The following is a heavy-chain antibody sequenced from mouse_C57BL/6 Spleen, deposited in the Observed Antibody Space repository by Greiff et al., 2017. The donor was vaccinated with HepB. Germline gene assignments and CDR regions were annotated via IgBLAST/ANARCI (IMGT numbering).Heavy chain of an antibody. CDR3: ARWDGYPYYAMDY. CDR1: GFTFSDYG. Sequence: EVNVVESGGGLVKPGGSLKLSCAASGFTFSDYGMHWVRQAPEKGLEWVAYISSGSSTIYYADTVKGRFTISRDNAKNTLFLQMTSLRSEDTAMYYCARWDGYPYYAMDYWGQGTSVTVSS. D-gene: IGHD2-3*01. V-gene: IGHV5-17*01. CDR2: ISSGSSTI. J-gene: IGHJ4*01.